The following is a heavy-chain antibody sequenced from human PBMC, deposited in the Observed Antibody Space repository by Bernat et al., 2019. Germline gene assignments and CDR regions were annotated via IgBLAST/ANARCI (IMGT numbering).Heavy chain of an antibody. J-gene: IGHJ4*02. CDR3: ARAGFSGSYSNAPFDY. Sequence: EVQLVESGGGLVQPGGSLRLSCAASGFTFSSYWMSWVRQAPGKGLEWVANIKQDGSEKYFVDSVKGRFTIYRDNAKNSLFLQMNSLRAEDTAVYYCARAGFSGSYSNAPFDYWGQGTLVTVSS. V-gene: IGHV3-7*04. CDR1: GFTFSSYW. CDR2: IKQDGSEK. D-gene: IGHD1-26*01.